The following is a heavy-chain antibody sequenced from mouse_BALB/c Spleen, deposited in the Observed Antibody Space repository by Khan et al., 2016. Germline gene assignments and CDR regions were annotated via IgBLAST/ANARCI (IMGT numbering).Heavy chain of an antibody. Sequence: EVELVESGGGLVQPGGSRKLSCAASGFTFSRFGMHWVRQTPAKGLEWVAFISSGSSTIYYTDTLKGRFTISRDNPKNALLLQMTSLRSEDTAMYYCTRGDYWGQGTTLTVSS. V-gene: IGHV5-17*02. CDR1: GFTFSRFG. J-gene: IGHJ2*01. CDR3: TRGDY. CDR2: ISSGSSTI.